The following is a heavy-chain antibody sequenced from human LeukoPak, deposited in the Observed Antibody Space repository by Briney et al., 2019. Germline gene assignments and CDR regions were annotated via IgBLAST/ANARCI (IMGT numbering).Heavy chain of an antibody. V-gene: IGHV4-4*07. CDR3: ARDRWELTPAKGWFDS. CDR2: IYVSGRT. CDR1: GDSMTNYY. D-gene: IGHD1-26*01. Sequence: PSETLSLTCAVSGDSMTNYYWSWIRQPAGQGLEWIGHIYVSGRTNYNPSFKSRVSMSIDTSKKQFSLNLTSVSAADTAVYFCARDRWELTPAKGWFDSWGQGNLVTVSS. J-gene: IGHJ5*01.